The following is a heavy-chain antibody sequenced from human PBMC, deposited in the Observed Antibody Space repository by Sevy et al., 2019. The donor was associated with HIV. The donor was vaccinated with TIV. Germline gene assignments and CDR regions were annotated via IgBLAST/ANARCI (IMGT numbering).Heavy chain of an antibody. Sequence: ASLKVSCKVSGSTLSRLSMHWVRQVPGKGLEWMGSFDPEDGETIYARKFQGRVSMTEDTSTDTAYMELSSLGSEDTAVYYCATTKDYYESYGSPFDYWGQGTLVTVSS. CDR1: GSTLSRLS. V-gene: IGHV1-24*01. D-gene: IGHD3-22*01. CDR3: ATTKDYYESYGSPFDY. CDR2: FDPEDGET. J-gene: IGHJ4*02.